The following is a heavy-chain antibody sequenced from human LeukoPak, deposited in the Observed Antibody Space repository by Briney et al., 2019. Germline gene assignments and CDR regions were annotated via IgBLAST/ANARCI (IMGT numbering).Heavy chain of an antibody. J-gene: IGHJ3*02. CDR3: ARGGWPGAFDI. CDR2: ITNDGSST. D-gene: IGHD5-24*01. CDR1: GFTFSSYW. V-gene: IGHV3-74*01. Sequence: PGGSLRLSCAASGFTFSSYWMRWVRQAPGKGLVWVSRITNDGSSTSHADSVKGRFTISRDNARNTLYLQMNSLRAEDTAVYYCARGGWPGAFDIWGQGTMVTVSS.